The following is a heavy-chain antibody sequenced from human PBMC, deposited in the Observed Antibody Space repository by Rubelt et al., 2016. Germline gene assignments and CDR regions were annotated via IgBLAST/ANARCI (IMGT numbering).Heavy chain of an antibody. D-gene: IGHD3-3*01. Sequence: EAKGGLVQPGGSLRLSCVASGFTVSSVWMHWVRQVPGKGLVWVSVIYGGGNTHYADSVKGRFTISRDNPKNTLYLQMNTLRAEDTAVYYCAGGFWSGRNYYYYGMDVWGRGTTVTVSS. V-gene: IGHV3-66*01. J-gene: IGHJ6*02. CDR2: IYGGGNT. CDR3: AGGFWSGRNYYYYGMDV. CDR1: GFTVSSVW.